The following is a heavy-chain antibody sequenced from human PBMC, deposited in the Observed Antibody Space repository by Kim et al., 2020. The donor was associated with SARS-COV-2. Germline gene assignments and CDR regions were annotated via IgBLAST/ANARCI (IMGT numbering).Heavy chain of an antibody. D-gene: IGHD6-6*01. V-gene: IGHV3-9*01. Sequence: GGSLRLSCAASGFTFGDYAMHWVRQAPGKGLEWVSGISWNSGSIGYADSVKGRFTISRDNAKNSLYLQMNSLRAEDTALYYCAPIAARRNFDYWGQGTLVTVSS. CDR1: GFTFGDYA. J-gene: IGHJ4*02. CDR3: APIAARRNFDY. CDR2: ISWNSGSI.